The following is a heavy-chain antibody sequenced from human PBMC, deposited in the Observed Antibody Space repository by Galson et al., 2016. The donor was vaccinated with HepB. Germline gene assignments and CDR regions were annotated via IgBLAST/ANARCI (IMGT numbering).Heavy chain of an antibody. Sequence: SVKVSCKASGYSFTTHYMHWVRQAPGRGLEWMGIVNPSGGSTKYAQKFQGRLTMTRDTSTNTVYMELSSLRPDDTAVYYCARDRTLVFYDFWSCHESFSYFDPWGQGTLVTVSS. CDR3: ARDRTLVFYDFWSCHESFSYFDP. V-gene: IGHV1-46*01. D-gene: IGHD3-3*01. J-gene: IGHJ5*02. CDR1: GYSFTTHY. CDR2: VNPSGGST.